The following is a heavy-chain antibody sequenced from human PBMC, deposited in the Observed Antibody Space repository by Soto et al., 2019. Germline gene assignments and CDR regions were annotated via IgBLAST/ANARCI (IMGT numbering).Heavy chain of an antibody. V-gene: IGHV3-43*01. D-gene: IGHD5-18*01. CDR1: GFTFTRYT. J-gene: IGHJ6*02. CDR2: ITWDSGRT. CDR3: AKDERVDTAMVTGNYYHFGLDV. Sequence: QPGGSLRLSCAASGFTFTRYTMHWVRQAPGKGLEWVSLITWDSGRTYFADSVKGRFTISRDNSKNSLYLQMNSLRTEDTAFYYCAKDERVDTAMVTGNYYHFGLDVWGQGTTVTVSS.